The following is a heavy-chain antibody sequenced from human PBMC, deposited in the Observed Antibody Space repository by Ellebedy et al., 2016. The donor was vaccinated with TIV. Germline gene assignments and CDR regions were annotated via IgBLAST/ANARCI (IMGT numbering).Heavy chain of an antibody. V-gene: IGHV4-30-2*01. Sequence: MPSETLSLTCDVSGGSFSSGGFSWSWIRQPPGKGLEWIGFIHHSANTYYNPSLKSRVIISVDESKNQLSLNLTSVTAADTAVYYCARALPGYRVMAPYLDHWGQGTPVTVSS. CDR3: ARALPGYRVMAPYLDH. CDR2: IHHSANT. CDR1: GGSFSSGGFS. J-gene: IGHJ4*02. D-gene: IGHD3-16*01.